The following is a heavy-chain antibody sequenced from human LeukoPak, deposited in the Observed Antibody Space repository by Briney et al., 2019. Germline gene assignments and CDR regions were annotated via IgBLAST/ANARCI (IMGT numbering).Heavy chain of an antibody. D-gene: IGHD2-15*01. CDR2: IYPADSDI. CDR1: GYSINNYW. V-gene: IGHV5-51*01. CDR3: ARQEYCSGGSCYTWFDL. Sequence: GESLKISCKGSGYSINNYWIGWVRQMPGKGLEWVGIIYPADSDIRYSPSFQGQVTISADKSISTAYLQWSSLKASDTAMYYCARQEYCSGGSCYTWFDLWGQGTLVIVSS. J-gene: IGHJ5*02.